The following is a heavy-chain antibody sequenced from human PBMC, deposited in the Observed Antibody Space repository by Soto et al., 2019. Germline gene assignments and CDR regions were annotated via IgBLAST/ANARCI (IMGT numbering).Heavy chain of an antibody. V-gene: IGHV1-8*01. J-gene: IGHJ5*02. D-gene: IGHD3-3*01. CDR1: GYTFTSYD. Sequence: ASVKVSCKASGYTFTSYDINWVRQTTGQGLEWMGWMNPNSGNTGYAQKFQGRVTMTRNTSISTAYMELSSLRSEDTAVYYCARRRTYYDFWSGSNWFGPWGQGTLVTVSS. CDR3: ARRRTYYDFWSGSNWFGP. CDR2: MNPNSGNT.